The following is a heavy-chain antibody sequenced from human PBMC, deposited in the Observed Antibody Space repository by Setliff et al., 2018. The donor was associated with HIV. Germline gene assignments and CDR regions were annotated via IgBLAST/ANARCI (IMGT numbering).Heavy chain of an antibody. Sequence: SETLSLTCTVSGGSISSGNYYWGWIRRPPGKGLEWIGSIYYGGSTYYNPSLNSRVTISVDTSKNQFSLKLSPVTAADTAVYYCARRLYIGFFDYWGQGTLVTVSS. CDR2: IYYGGST. CDR3: ARRLYIGFFDY. V-gene: IGHV4-39*07. J-gene: IGHJ4*02. D-gene: IGHD2-8*01. CDR1: GGSISSGNYY.